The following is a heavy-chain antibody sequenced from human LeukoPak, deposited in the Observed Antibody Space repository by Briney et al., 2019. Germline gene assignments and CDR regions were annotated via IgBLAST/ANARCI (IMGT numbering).Heavy chain of an antibody. CDR2: ISKSDGST. Sequence: GGSLRLSCAASGFTFSSYAMTWVRQAPGKGLAWVSSISKSDGSTYYADSVKGRFTISRDNSKNAVYLHMDSLRVEDTAIYYCARGALIPDFRGQGTLVTVSS. J-gene: IGHJ4*02. V-gene: IGHV3-23*01. CDR3: ARGALIPDF. CDR1: GFTFSSYA. D-gene: IGHD2-21*01.